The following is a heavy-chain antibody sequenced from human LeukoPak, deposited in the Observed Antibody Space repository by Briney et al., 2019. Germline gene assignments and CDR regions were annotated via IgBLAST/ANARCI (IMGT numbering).Heavy chain of an antibody. Sequence: ASVKVSCKASGYTFTSYDINWVRQATGQGLEWMGWMNPNSGNTGYAQKFQGRVTMTRNTSISTAYMELSSLISEDTAVYYCVRRKSLGYCSGGSCYLLLYWGHGTLVTVSS. V-gene: IGHV1-8*01. CDR3: VRRKSLGYCSGGSCYLLLY. CDR1: GYTFTSYD. J-gene: IGHJ4*01. CDR2: MNPNSGNT. D-gene: IGHD2-15*01.